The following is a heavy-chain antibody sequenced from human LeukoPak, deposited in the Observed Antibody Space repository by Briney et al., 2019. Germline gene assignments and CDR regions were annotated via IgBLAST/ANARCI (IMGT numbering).Heavy chain of an antibody. CDR3: ARARSITGTTRWFDP. Sequence: ASVKVSCKASGYTFTGYYMHWVRQAPGQRLEWMGWINPNSGGTNYAQKFQGRVTMTRDTSISTVYMELSRLRSDDTAVYYCARARSITGTTRWFDPWGQGTLVTVSS. CDR2: INPNSGGT. J-gene: IGHJ5*02. D-gene: IGHD1-14*01. V-gene: IGHV1-2*02. CDR1: GYTFTGYY.